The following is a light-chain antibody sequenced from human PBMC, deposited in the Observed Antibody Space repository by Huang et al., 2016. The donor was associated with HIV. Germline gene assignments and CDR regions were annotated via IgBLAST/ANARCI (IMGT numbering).Light chain of an antibody. CDR3: QQYNNWPLT. Sequence: EIVMTQSPATLSVSPGERATLSCRASRSVSRNLAWYQQKPGQAPRLLIYGASTRATGIPARFSGSGSGTEFTLTISSLQSEDFAVYYCQQYNNWPLTFGGGTKVEIK. CDR2: GAS. CDR1: RSVSRN. V-gene: IGKV3-15*01. J-gene: IGKJ4*01.